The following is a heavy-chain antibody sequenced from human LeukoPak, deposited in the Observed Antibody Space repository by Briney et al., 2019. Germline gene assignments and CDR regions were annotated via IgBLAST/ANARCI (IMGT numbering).Heavy chain of an antibody. V-gene: IGHV3-7*01. J-gene: IGHJ4*02. CDR1: GFTFSSYW. CDR3: ATLYTSYYYGSGSSFDY. Sequence: GGSLRLSCAASGFTFSSYWMSWVRQAPGKGLEWVANIKQDGSEKYYVDSVKGRFTISRDNAKNSLYLQMNSLRAGDTAVYYCATLYTSYYYGSGSSFDYWGQGTLVTVSS. D-gene: IGHD3-10*01. CDR2: IKQDGSEK.